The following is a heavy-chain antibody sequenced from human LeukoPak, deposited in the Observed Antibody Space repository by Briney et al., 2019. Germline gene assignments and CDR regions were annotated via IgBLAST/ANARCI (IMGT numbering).Heavy chain of an antibody. J-gene: IGHJ5*02. Sequence: SETLSLTCTVSGYSISSGYYWGWIRQPPGKGLEWIGSIYHSGSTYYNPSLKSRVTISVDTSKNQFSLKLSSVTAADTAVNYCARDFGVATGWFDPWGQGTLVTVSS. CDR3: ARDFGVATGWFDP. V-gene: IGHV4-38-2*02. CDR1: GYSISSGYY. D-gene: IGHD3-3*01. CDR2: IYHSGST.